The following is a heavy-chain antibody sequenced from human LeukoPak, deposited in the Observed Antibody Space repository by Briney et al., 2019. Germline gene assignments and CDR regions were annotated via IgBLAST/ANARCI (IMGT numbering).Heavy chain of an antibody. CDR3: AKGYGTTGTASSNWFDP. J-gene: IGHJ5*02. CDR2: ISFDGSNK. Sequence: GRSLRLSCAASGFIFDNYGMHWVRQAPGKGLAWVAFISFDGSNKYYADSVKGRFTISRDNSMKTMYLQMNSLRAEDTAVYYCAKGYGTTGTASSNWFDPWGQGTLVTVSS. D-gene: IGHD1-1*01. CDR1: GFIFDNYG. V-gene: IGHV3-30*18.